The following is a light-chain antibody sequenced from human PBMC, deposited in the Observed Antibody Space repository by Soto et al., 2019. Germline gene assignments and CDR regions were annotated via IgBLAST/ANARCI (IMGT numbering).Light chain of an antibody. V-gene: IGKV1-39*01. CDR3: QQCYSFPRT. CDR1: QSISTY. J-gene: IGKJ1*01. Sequence: DIQMTQSPSTLSASVGDRVTITCRASQSISTYLNWYQQKLGRAPTLLIYAPSSLQSGVPSRFSGGGSGTDFTLTISSLQPEGFALYFCQQCYSFPRTFGQGTKVEIK. CDR2: APS.